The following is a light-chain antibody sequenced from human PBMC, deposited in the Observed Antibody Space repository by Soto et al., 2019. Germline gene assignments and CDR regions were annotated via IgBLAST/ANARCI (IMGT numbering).Light chain of an antibody. J-gene: IGKJ1*01. Sequence: EIVLTQSPGTLSLSPGERATLSCRASQTVTNSYVAWYQQQLGQAPRLLIYGASIRATGIPDRFSGSGSGTDFTLTSSGLEPEDSAVFYCQQYANSPTFGQGTKVEIK. CDR2: GAS. CDR3: QQYANSPT. V-gene: IGKV3-20*01. CDR1: QTVTNSY.